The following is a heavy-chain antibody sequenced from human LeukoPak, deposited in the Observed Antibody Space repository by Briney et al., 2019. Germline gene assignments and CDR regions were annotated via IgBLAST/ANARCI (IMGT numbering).Heavy chain of an antibody. D-gene: IGHD6-19*01. CDR2: ISSGSTI. CDR1: GFIFSSYE. J-gene: IGHJ4*02. Sequence: GSLLLSCAAAGFIFSSYEMKGGRPAPGKGVEGVSYISSGSTIYYADSVKGRFTISRDNAKNTLYLQMNSLRAEDTAVYYCARESIAVAGAPFDYWGQGTLVTVSS. CDR3: ARESIAVAGAPFDY. V-gene: IGHV3-48*03.